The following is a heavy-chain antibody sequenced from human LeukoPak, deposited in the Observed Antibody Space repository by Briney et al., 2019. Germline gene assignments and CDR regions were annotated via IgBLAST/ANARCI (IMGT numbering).Heavy chain of an antibody. D-gene: IGHD3-22*01. CDR2: IYYSGST. J-gene: IGHJ4*02. CDR3: ARQEYYYDSSGYWPCYFDY. Sequence: SETLSLTCTVSGGSISSSSYYWGWVRQPPGKGLEWIGSIYYSGSTYYNPSLKSRVTISVDTSKNQFPLKLSSVTAADTAVYYCARQEYYYDSSGYWPCYFDYWGQGTLVTVSS. CDR1: GGSISSSSYY. V-gene: IGHV4-39*01.